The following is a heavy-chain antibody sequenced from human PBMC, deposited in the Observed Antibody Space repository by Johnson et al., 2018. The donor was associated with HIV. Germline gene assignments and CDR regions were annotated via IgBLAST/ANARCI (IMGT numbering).Heavy chain of an antibody. V-gene: IGHV3-30*04. D-gene: IGHD3-22*01. CDR3: ARGGYYDSSVSSFDI. J-gene: IGHJ3*02. CDR2: ISYDGSNK. Sequence: QMLLVESGGGVVQPGRSLRLSCAASGFTFSSYAMHWVRQAPGKGLEWVAVISYDGSNKYYADSVKGRFTISRDNSKNTLYLQMNSLRAEDTAVYYCARGGYYDSSVSSFDIWGQGTMVTVSS. CDR1: GFTFSSYA.